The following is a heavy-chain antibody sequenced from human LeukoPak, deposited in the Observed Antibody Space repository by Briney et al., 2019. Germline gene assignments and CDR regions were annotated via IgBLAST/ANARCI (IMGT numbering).Heavy chain of an antibody. J-gene: IGHJ4*02. CDR2: TYYRSKWYN. Sequence: SQSLSLTCAVSGFTVSSNSTDWNCIRQGPSRELESLGRTYYRSKWYNDYAVSVKSRITINPDTSKNQFSLQLNSVTPEDTAVYYCARAGGDSWYFDYWGQGTLVTVSS. CDR3: ARAGGDSWYFDY. D-gene: IGHD2-21*02. V-gene: IGHV6-1*01. CDR1: GFTVSSNSTD.